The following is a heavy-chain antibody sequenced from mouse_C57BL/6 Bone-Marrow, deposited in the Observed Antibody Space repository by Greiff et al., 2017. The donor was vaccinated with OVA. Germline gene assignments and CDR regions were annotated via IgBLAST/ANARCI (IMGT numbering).Heavy chain of an antibody. CDR1: GYSITSGYY. CDR3: ARGANWDLDY. CDR2: ISYDGSN. V-gene: IGHV3-6*01. J-gene: IGHJ2*01. Sequence: EVKLMESGPGLVKPSQSLSLTCSVTGYSITSGYYWNWIRQFPGNKLEWMGYISYDGSNNYNPSLKNRISITRDTSKNQFFLKLNSVTTEDTATYYCARGANWDLDYWGQGTTLTVSS. D-gene: IGHD4-1*01.